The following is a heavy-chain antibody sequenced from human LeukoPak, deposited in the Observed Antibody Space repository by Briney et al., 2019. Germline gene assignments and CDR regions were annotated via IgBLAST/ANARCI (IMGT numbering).Heavy chain of an antibody. CDR1: GYTFTGYY. CDR2: INPNSGGT. Sequence: GASVKVSCKASGYTFTGYYMHWVRQAPGQGLEWMGWINPNSGGTNYAQKFQGRVTMTRDTSISTAYMELSRLRSDDTAVYYCAREKVVVAATEGVAFDIWGRGTMVTVSS. V-gene: IGHV1-2*02. J-gene: IGHJ3*02. D-gene: IGHD2-15*01. CDR3: AREKVVVAATEGVAFDI.